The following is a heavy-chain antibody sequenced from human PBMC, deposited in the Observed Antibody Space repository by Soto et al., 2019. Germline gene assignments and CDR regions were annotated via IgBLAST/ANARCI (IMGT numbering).Heavy chain of an antibody. D-gene: IGHD3-9*01. V-gene: IGHV4-59*01. J-gene: IGHJ4*02. CDR1: GGSISIYY. CDR2: IYYSGST. CDR3: ARQYFIGDRCYWDY. Sequence: SETLSLTCTVSGGSISIYYWSWIRQPPGKGLEWLGNIYYSGSTNYNPSPKSQVTVSVDRTRNQFSLRLSSVTAVDTAMYYSARQYFIGDRCYWDYGGKGTLVTVPS.